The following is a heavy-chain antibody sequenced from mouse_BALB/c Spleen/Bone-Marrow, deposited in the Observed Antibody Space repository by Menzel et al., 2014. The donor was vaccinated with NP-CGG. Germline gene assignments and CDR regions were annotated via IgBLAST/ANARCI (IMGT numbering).Heavy chain of an antibody. J-gene: IGHJ4*01. Sequence: QVQLQQSGAELAKPGASVKMSCKASGYTFTSYRMHWVKQRPGQGLEWIGYISPSSGYTDYNQKFKDRATLTADKSSSTAYMQLSSLTSEDSAVYYCARGGYYYGPYYYAMDYWGQGTSVTVSS. D-gene: IGHD1-1*01. CDR1: GYTFTSYR. CDR2: ISPSSGYT. CDR3: ARGGYYYGPYYYAMDY. V-gene: IGHV1-4*01.